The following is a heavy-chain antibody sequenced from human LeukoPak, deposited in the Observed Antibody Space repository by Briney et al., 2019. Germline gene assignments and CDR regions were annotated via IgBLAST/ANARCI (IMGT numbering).Heavy chain of an antibody. V-gene: IGHV4-34*01. Sequence: SETLSLTCAVYGGSFSGYYWSWIRQPPGKGLEWIGEINHSGSTNYNPSLKSRVTISVDTSKNQFSLKLSSVTAADTAVYYCARDGYCSGGSCYGISVGWFDPWGQGTLVTVS. CDR2: INHSGST. CDR3: ARDGYCSGGSCYGISVGWFDP. J-gene: IGHJ5*02. D-gene: IGHD2-15*01. CDR1: GGSFSGYY.